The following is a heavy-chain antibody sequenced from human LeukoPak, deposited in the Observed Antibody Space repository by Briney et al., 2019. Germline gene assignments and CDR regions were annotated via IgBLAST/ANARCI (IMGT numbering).Heavy chain of an antibody. CDR1: AFTFSSYG. CDR3: ARAGDALDI. CDR2: IWYDGSDK. J-gene: IGHJ3*02. V-gene: IGHV3-33*01. Sequence: PGRSLRLSCAASAFTFSSYGMHWVRQAPGKGLEWVAVIWYDGSDKYYTDSVKGRFTISRDNSKNTLYLQMNSLRAEDTAIYYCARAGDALDIWGQGTMVTVSS.